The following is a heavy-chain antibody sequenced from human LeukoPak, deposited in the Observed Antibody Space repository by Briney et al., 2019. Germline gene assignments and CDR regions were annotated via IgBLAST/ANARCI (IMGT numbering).Heavy chain of an antibody. J-gene: IGHJ3*02. D-gene: IGHD3-9*01. CDR1: GGSISSGGYY. Sequence: SQTLSLTCTVSGGSISSGGYYWSWIRQHPGKGLEWIGYIYYSGSTYYNPSLKSRVTISVDTSKNQFSLKLSSVTAADTAVYYCARGMGYYDISTRYSEVDAFDIWGQGTMVTVSS. V-gene: IGHV4-31*03. CDR2: IYYSGST. CDR3: ARGMGYYDISTRYSEVDAFDI.